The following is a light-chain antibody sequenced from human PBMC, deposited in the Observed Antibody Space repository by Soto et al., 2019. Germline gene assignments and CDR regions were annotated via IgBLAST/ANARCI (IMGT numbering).Light chain of an antibody. CDR3: SSHSSSSTLVV. J-gene: IGLJ2*01. V-gene: IGLV2-14*03. CDR1: SSDVGGYNY. Sequence: QSVLTQPASMSGSPGQSITISCTGTSSDVGGYNYVSWYRQHPGKAPKLMIYDVNNRPSGVSNRFSGSKSGNTASLTMSGLQAEDEADYYCSSHSSSSTLVVFGGGTQLTVL. CDR2: DVN.